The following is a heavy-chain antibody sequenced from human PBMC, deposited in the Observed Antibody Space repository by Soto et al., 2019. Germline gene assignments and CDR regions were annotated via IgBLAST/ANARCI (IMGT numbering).Heavy chain of an antibody. J-gene: IGHJ4*02. D-gene: IGHD2-2*02. Sequence: QTLSLTCAISGDSVSSNSAAWNWIRQSPSRGLEWLGRTYYRSKWYNDYAVSVKSRITINPDTSKNQFSLQLNSVTPEDTAVYYCARDDNRYCSSTSCYNFDYWGQGTLVTVSS. CDR1: GDSVSSNSAA. V-gene: IGHV6-1*01. CDR3: ARDDNRYCSSTSCYNFDY. CDR2: TYYRSKWYN.